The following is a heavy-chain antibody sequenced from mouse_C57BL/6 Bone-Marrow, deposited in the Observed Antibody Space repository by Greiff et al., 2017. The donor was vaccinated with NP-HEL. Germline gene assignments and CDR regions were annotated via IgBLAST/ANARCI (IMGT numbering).Heavy chain of an antibody. J-gene: IGHJ3*01. CDR1: GYTFTDYY. CDR3: ARSWAYYSSYVGWFAD. V-gene: IGHV1-77*01. D-gene: IGHD2-5*01. Sequence: VQLHQPGAELVKPGASVKISCKASGYTFTDYYINWVKQRPGQGLEWIGKIGPGSGSTYYNEKFKGKATLTAAKSSSTAYMQLSSLTSEDSAVYFCARSWAYYSSYVGWFADWGQGTLVTVSA. CDR2: IGPGSGST.